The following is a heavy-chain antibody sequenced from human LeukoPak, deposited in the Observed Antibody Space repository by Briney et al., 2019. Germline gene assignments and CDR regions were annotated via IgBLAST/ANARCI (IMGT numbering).Heavy chain of an antibody. D-gene: IGHD3-10*01. V-gene: IGHV3-48*04. Sequence: GGSLRLSCAASGFTFSSYSMNWVRQAPGKGLEWVSYISSSSSTIYYADSVKGRFTISRDNAKNSLYLQMNSLRAEDTAVYYCARVGSGSYLTLMDDYWGQGTLVTVSS. CDR1: GFTFSSYS. J-gene: IGHJ4*02. CDR2: ISSSSSTI. CDR3: ARVGSGSYLTLMDDY.